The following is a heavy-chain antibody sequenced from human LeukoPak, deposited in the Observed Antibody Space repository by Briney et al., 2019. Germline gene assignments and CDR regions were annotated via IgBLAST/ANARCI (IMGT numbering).Heavy chain of an antibody. J-gene: IGHJ4*02. CDR3: TTSRTLKDIVATILFDY. CDR2: IKSKTDGGTT. CDR1: GFTFSNAW. Sequence: GGSLRLSCAASGFTFSNAWMSWVRQAPGKGLEWVGRIKSKTDGGTTDYAAPVKGRFTISRDVSKNTLYLQMNSLKTEDTAVYYCTTSRTLKDIVATILFDYWGQGTLVTVSS. V-gene: IGHV3-15*01. D-gene: IGHD5-12*01.